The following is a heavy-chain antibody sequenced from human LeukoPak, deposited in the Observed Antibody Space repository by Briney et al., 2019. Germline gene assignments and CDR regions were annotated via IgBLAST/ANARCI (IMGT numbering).Heavy chain of an antibody. CDR3: ARVQAGYAWTTALSYFDY. CDR1: GYTFTIYY. J-gene: IGHJ4*02. Sequence: ASVTVSFTASGYTFTIYYMHWVRQAPGQGNEWMGWMNTNSGGTNYEQKFQGRGTITRDTSTSTVYMELSSLSSEHTAVYYCARVQAGYAWTTALSYFDYWGQGTLVTVSS. CDR2: MNTNSGGT. D-gene: IGHD5-12*01. V-gene: IGHV1-2*02.